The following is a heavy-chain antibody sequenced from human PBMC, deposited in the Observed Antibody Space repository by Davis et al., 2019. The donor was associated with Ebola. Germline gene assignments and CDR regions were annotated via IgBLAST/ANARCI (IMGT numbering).Heavy chain of an antibody. V-gene: IGHV3-74*01. CDR1: GFTFSSYW. Sequence: GESLKIPCAASGFTFSSYWMHWVRQAPGKGLVWVSRINSDGSSTSYADSVKGRFTISRDNAKNTLYLQMNSLRAEDTAVYYCARGSEMANPADGDYWGQGTLVTVSS. CDR3: ARGSEMANPADGDY. CDR2: INSDGSST. D-gene: IGHD5-24*01. J-gene: IGHJ4*02.